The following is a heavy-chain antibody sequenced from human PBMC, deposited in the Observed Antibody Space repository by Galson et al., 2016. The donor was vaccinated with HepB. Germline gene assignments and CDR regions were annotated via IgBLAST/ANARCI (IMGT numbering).Heavy chain of an antibody. V-gene: IGHV3-9*01. J-gene: IGHJ4*02. D-gene: IGHD3-16*02. Sequence: SLRLSCAASGFTFDDHAMHWLRQVPGKGLEWVAGISWNRCDIGSADSVQGRFTISRDNVKRSLYLQMSSLRIEDTALYHCVKSTWSYRGYFDFWGQGTPVTVS. CDR2: ISWNRCDI. CDR1: GFTFDDHA. CDR3: VKSTWSYRGYFDF.